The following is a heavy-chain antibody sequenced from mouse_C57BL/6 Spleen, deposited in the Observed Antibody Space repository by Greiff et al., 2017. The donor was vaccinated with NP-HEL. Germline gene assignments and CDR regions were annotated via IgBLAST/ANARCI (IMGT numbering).Heavy chain of an antibody. V-gene: IGHV1-53*01. CDR2: INPSNGGT. CDR1: GYTFTSYW. J-gene: IGHJ1*03. CDR3: AKKEDGRRYWDFEG. Sequence: QVQLQQPGTELVKPGASVKLSCKASGYTFTSYWMHWVKQRPGQGLEWIGNINPSNGGTNYNEKFKSKATLTVDKSSRTAYMQLSSLTSEDSEVYDSAKKEDGRRYWDFEGWGTGTTVTVAS.